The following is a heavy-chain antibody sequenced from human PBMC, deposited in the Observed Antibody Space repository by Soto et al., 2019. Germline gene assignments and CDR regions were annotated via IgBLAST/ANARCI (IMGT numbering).Heavy chain of an antibody. CDR2: ISYDGSNK. CDR3: AKEADYYDSSGYPPPYY. CDR1: GFTFSSYG. D-gene: IGHD3-22*01. Sequence: GGSLRLSCAASGFTFSSYGMHWVRQAPGKGLEWVAVISYDGSNKYYADSVKGRFTISRDNSKNTLYLQMNSLRAEDTAVYYCAKEADYYDSSGYPPPYYWGQGTLVTVSS. V-gene: IGHV3-30*18. J-gene: IGHJ4*02.